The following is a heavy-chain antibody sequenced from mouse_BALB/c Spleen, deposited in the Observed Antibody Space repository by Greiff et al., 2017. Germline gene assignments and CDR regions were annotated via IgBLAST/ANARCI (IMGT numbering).Heavy chain of an antibody. CDR1: GFSLTSYG. D-gene: IGHD2-4*01. V-gene: IGHV2-9*02. CDR3: AREGGYDYDGFAY. Sequence: VQVVESGPGLVAPSQSLSITCTVSGFSLTSYGVHWVRQPPGKGLEWLGVIWAGGSTNYNSALMSRLSISKDNSKSQVFLKMNSLQTDDTAMYYCAREGGYDYDGFAYWGQGTLVTVSA. CDR2: IWAGGST. J-gene: IGHJ3*01.